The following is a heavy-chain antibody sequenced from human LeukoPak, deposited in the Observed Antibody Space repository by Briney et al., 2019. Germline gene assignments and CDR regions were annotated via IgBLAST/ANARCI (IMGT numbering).Heavy chain of an antibody. CDR1: GFTFSSYW. CDR2: IKQDGSEK. Sequence: GSLRLSCAASGFTFSSYWMSWVRQAPGKGLEWVANIKQDGSEKYYVDSVKGRFTISRDNAKNSLYLQMNSLRAEDTAVYYCARGRDDYVWGSYRWATYYFDYWGQGTLVTVSS. D-gene: IGHD3-16*02. V-gene: IGHV3-7*01. CDR3: ARGRDDYVWGSYRWATYYFDY. J-gene: IGHJ4*02.